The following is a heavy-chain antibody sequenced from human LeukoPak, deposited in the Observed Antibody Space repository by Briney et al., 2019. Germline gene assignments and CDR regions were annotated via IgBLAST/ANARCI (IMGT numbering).Heavy chain of an antibody. CDR1: GLTLTSYG. Sequence: GGSLRLSCAASGLTLTSYGMHWVRQAPGKGLEWVALTRYDKSNIYYADSVKGRFTISRDNSKNTLYLQMNSLRAEDTAVYYCAKGSSSHQYSFDYWGQGTLVTVSS. CDR3: AKGSSSHQYSFDY. CDR2: TRYDKSNI. D-gene: IGHD6-13*01. V-gene: IGHV3-30*02. J-gene: IGHJ4*02.